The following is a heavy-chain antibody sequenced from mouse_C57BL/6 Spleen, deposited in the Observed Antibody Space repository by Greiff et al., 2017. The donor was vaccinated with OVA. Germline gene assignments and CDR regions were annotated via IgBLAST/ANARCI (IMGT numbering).Heavy chain of an antibody. CDR2: IYPRSGNT. D-gene: IGHD1-1*01. J-gene: IGHJ4*01. V-gene: IGHV1-81*01. CDR1: GYTFTSYG. Sequence: VKLQQSGAELARPGASVKLSCKASGYTFTSYGISWVKQRTGQGLEWIGEIYPRSGNTYYNEKFKGKATLTADKSSSTAYMELRSLTSEDSAVYFGARYTTVPDYAMDYWGQGTSVTVSS. CDR3: ARYTTVPDYAMDY.